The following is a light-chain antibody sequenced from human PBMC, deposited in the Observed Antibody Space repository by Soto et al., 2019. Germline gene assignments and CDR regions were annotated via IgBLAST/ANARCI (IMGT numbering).Light chain of an antibody. CDR1: SSDVGGSNY. Sequence: QSALTQPASVSGAPGQSITISCTGNSSDVGGSNYVSWYQQHPGKAPKLMIYDVSNRPSGVSNLFSGSKSGNTASLTSAGLQAEDEADYYCSSYTSSSTLVFGGGTKGTVL. J-gene: IGLJ2*01. CDR3: SSYTSSSTLV. V-gene: IGLV2-14*01. CDR2: DVS.